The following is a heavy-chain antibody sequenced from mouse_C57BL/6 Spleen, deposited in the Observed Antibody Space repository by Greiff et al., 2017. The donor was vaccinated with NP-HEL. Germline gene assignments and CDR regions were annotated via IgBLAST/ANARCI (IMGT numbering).Heavy chain of an antibody. D-gene: IGHD3-2*02. Sequence: VQLQQSGAELVRPGASVTLSCKASGYTFTDYEMHWVKQTPVHGLEWIGAIDPETGGTAYNQKFKGKAILTADKSSSTAYMELRSLTSEDSAVYYCTRDSSGYLLDYWGQGTTLTVSS. CDR2: IDPETGGT. J-gene: IGHJ2*01. V-gene: IGHV1-15*01. CDR1: GYTFTDYE. CDR3: TRDSSGYLLDY.